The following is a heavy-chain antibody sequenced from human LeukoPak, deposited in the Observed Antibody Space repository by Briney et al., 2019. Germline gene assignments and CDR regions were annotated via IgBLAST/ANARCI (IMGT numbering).Heavy chain of an antibody. CDR1: GGSISSSSYY. D-gene: IGHD3-22*01. V-gene: IGHV4-39*01. CDR3: QYYDSSGYYPYAEDY. CDR2: IYYSGST. Sequence: PSETLSLTCTVSGGSISSSSYYWGWIRQPPGKGLEWIGSIYYSGSTYYNLSLKSRVTISVDTSKNQFSLKLSSVTAADTAVYYCQYYDSSGYYPYAEDYWGQGTLVTVSS. J-gene: IGHJ4*02.